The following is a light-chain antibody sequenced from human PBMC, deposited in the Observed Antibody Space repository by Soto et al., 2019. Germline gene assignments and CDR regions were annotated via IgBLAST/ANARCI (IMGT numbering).Light chain of an antibody. CDR3: SSYAGSNNYV. CDR1: SSDVGGYDY. J-gene: IGLJ1*01. CDR2: EVY. Sequence: QSALTQPPSASGSPGQSVTISCTGTSSDVGGYDYVSWYQQHPGKAPKLMIYEVYKRPSGVPDRFSGSKSGDTASLTVSGLQADDEADYYCSSYAGSNNYVFGSGTKVTVL. V-gene: IGLV2-8*01.